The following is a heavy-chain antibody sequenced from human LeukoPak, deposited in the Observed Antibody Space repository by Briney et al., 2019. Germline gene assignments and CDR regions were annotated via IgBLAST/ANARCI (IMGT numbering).Heavy chain of an antibody. D-gene: IGHD4-23*01. Sequence: GGSLRLSCAASGFTFSSYSMNWVRRAPGKGLEWASYISGTGNTKYYADSVKGRFTISRDNAKNSLFLQMNSLRVEDTAVYYCARPRYGGNSGEFDSWGQGTLVTVSS. CDR3: ARPRYGGNSGEFDS. V-gene: IGHV3-48*04. J-gene: IGHJ4*02. CDR1: GFTFSSYS. CDR2: ISGTGNTK.